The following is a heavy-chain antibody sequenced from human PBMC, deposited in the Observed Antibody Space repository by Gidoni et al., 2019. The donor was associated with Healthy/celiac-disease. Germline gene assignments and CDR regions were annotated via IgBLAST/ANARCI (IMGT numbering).Heavy chain of an antibody. D-gene: IGHD3-10*01. Sequence: EVQLVDSGGGLVQPGGSLRLSCAASVFTFRSYSMNWVRQAPGKGLEWVSYISSSSSTIYYADSVKGRFTISRDNAKNSMYLQMNSLRDEDTAVYYCARERRDYGSGSLWFDPWGQGTLVTVSS. CDR3: ARERRDYGSGSLWFDP. CDR2: ISSSSSTI. CDR1: VFTFRSYS. J-gene: IGHJ5*02. V-gene: IGHV3-48*02.